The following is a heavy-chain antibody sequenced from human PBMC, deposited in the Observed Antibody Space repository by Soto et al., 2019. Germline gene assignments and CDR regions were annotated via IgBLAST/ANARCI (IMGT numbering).Heavy chain of an antibody. CDR1: GFTVSSTY. J-gene: IGHJ6*02. V-gene: IGHV3-53*01. CDR3: AKDLGPLRLRNYYFYGLDV. D-gene: IGHD4-17*01. CDR2: IESGGST. Sequence: PGGSLRLSFNASGFTVSSTYMSWVRQAPGMGLEWVAVIESGGSTHYADSVKGRFTISRDIPKNMIYLQLHTLRAEDTAVYYCAKDLGPLRLRNYYFYGLDVWGQGTTVTVSS.